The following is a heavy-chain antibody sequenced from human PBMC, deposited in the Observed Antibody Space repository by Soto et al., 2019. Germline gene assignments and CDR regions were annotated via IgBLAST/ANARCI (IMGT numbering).Heavy chain of an antibody. CDR3: ARDGQVGATKYYYGMDV. V-gene: IGHV3-21*01. CDR2: ISSSSSYI. CDR1: GFTFSSYS. J-gene: IGHJ6*02. Sequence: GGSPRLSCAASGFTFSSYSMNWVRQAPGKGLEWVSSISSSSSYIYYADSVKGRFTISRDNAKNSLYLQMNSLRAEDTAVYYCARDGQVGATKYYYGMDVWGQGTTVTVSS. D-gene: IGHD1-26*01.